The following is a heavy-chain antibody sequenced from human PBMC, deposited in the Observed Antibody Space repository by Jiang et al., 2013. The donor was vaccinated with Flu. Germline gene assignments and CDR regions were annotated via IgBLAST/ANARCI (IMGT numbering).Heavy chain of an antibody. CDR3: ARARDYYDSSGYYSYYYGMDV. V-gene: IGHV6-1*01. CDR1: GDSVSSNSAA. CDR2: TYYRSKWYN. J-gene: IGHJ6*02. D-gene: IGHD3-22*01. Sequence: VKPSQTLSLTCAISGDSVSSNSAAWNWIRQSPSRGLEWLGRTYYRSKWYNDYAVSVKSRITINPDTSKNQFSLQLNSVTPEDTAVYYCARARDYYDSSGYYSYYYGMDVWGQGTTVTVSS.